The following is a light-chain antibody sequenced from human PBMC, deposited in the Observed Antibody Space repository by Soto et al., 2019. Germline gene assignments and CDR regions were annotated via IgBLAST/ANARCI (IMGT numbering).Light chain of an antibody. Sequence: EIVLTQFPGTLSLSPGERATLSCRASESVSSTYLAWYQQKPGQPPRLLIYGASSRATGIPDRFSGSGSGTDFTLTIGRLEPEDFAVYYCQQYGSPPPVSFGGGTRVDIK. CDR3: QQYGSPPPVS. J-gene: IGKJ4*01. CDR2: GAS. CDR1: ESVSSTY. V-gene: IGKV3-20*01.